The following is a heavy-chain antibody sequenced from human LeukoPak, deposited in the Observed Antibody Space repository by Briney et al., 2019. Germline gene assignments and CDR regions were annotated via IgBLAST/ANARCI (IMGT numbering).Heavy chain of an antibody. V-gene: IGHV4-34*01. CDR3: AREGRGLLWFGELDYYYMDV. J-gene: IGHJ6*03. D-gene: IGHD3-10*01. CDR1: GGSFSGYY. CDR2: INRSGST. Sequence: SETLSLTCAVYGGSFSGYYWSWIRQPPGKGLEWIGEINRSGSTNYNPSLKSRVTISVDTSKNQFSLKLSSVTAADTAVYYCAREGRGLLWFGELDYYYMDVWGKGTTVTVSS.